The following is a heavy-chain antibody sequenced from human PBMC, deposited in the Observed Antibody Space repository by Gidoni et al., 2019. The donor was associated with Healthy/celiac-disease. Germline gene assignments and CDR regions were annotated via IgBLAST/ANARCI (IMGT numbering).Heavy chain of an antibody. CDR3: ASEVQSADGFDV. J-gene: IGHJ3*01. Sequence: QLVHSAPVGMKPGTAVRGACMESGYAFTSYYMHWVRQAPGQGLEWMGIINPSGGSTTYAQKYQGRVTISRDTSMSTVYRKLSSLSSVVTAVDYVASEVQSADGFDVWGQGTMVTVSS. D-gene: IGHD1-1*01. CDR2: INPSGGST. V-gene: IGHV1-46*03. CDR1: GYAFTSYY.